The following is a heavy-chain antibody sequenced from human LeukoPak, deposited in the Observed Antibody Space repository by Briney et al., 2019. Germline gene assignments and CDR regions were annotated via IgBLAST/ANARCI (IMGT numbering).Heavy chain of an antibody. V-gene: IGHV4-30-2*05. CDR3: ASKYCSSTSCYREGAFDI. J-gene: IGHJ3*02. Sequence: SQTLSLTCTVSGGSISSGGYYWSWIRQPPGKGLEWIGYIYHSGSTYYNPSLKSRVTISVDTSKNHFSLKLGSVTAADTAVYYCASKYCSSTSCYREGAFDIWGQGTMVTVSS. CDR2: IYHSGST. CDR1: GGSISSGGYY. D-gene: IGHD2-2*02.